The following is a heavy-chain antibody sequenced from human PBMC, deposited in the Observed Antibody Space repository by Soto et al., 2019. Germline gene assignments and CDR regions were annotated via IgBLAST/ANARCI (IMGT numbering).Heavy chain of an antibody. Sequence: QVQLQESGPGLVKPSETLSLTCTVSGGSISSYYWSRIRQPAGKGLEWIGRIYTSGSTNYNPSLKSRVTMSVDTSKNQFSLKLSSVTAADTAVYYCARGLLTGTRGGRNYYYYGMDVWGQGTTVTVSS. D-gene: IGHD1-20*01. J-gene: IGHJ6*02. V-gene: IGHV4-4*07. CDR1: GGSISSYY. CDR2: IYTSGST. CDR3: ARGLLTGTRGGRNYYYYGMDV.